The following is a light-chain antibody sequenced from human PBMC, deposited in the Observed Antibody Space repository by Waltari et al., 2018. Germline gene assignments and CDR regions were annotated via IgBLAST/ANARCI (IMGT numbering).Light chain of an antibody. Sequence: QLVLTQSPSASASLGASVKLTCTLSSGHSSNIIAWLQQRPERGPRYLMKVNSDGRHSKGDDIPDRFSGSRSGAERDLIIASLQSEEEADYYGETGGHGTWVVGGVTKLTVL. CDR3: ETGGHGTWV. V-gene: IGLV4-69*01. J-gene: IGLJ3*02. CDR1: SGHSSNI. CDR2: VNSDGRH.